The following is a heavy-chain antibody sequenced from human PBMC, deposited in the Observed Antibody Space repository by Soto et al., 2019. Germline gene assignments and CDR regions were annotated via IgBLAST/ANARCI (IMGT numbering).Heavy chain of an antibody. D-gene: IGHD2-15*01. CDR1: GFTFSSYW. Sequence: EVQLVESGGGLVQPGGSLRLSCAASGFTFSSYWMHWVRQPPGKGLEWVANIKQDGSEKYYVDSVKGRFTISRANAKNTLYLQMHSLRAEDTAVYYWATLSLFYAAPTFDYWGQGTLVTVSS. CDR2: IKQDGSEK. CDR3: ATLSLFYAAPTFDY. J-gene: IGHJ4*02. V-gene: IGHV3-7*01.